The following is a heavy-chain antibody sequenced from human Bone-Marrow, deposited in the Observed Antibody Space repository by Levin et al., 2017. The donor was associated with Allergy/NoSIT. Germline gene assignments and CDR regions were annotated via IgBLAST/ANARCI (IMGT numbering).Heavy chain of an antibody. CDR3: GRGGFPGDQVDY. CDR2: IRPDGSGE. D-gene: IGHD3-10*01. Sequence: GGSLRLSCAASGFTFDNFYINWVRQAPGKGLEWVANIRPDGSGESYADSVQGRFTISRDSARNSVYLQMDSLRVEDTALYFCGRGGFPGDQVDYWGQGTLVTVSA. J-gene: IGHJ4*02. V-gene: IGHV3-7*01. CDR1: GFTFDNFY.